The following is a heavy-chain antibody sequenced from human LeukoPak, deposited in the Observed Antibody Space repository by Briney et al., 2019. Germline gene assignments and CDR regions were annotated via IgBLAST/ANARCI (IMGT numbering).Heavy chain of an antibody. D-gene: IGHD3-9*01. J-gene: IGHJ4*02. CDR1: GGSISSGDYY. V-gene: IGHV4-61*08. CDR3: ARVRYFDWLKFDY. Sequence: SQTLSLTCTVSGGSISSGDYYWSWIRQPPGKGLEWIGYIYYSGSTNYNPSLKSRVTISVDTSKNQFSLKLSSVTAADTAVYYCARVRYFDWLKFDYWGQGTLVTVSS. CDR2: IYYSGST.